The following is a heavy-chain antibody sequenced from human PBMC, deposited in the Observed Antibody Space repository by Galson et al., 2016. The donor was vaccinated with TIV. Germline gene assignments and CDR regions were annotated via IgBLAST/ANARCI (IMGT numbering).Heavy chain of an antibody. CDR2: ITPILGMT. Sequence: SVKVSCKASGGTFTNYAFSWVRQAPGQGLEWMGRITPILGMTNYAQKFQGRVTISADTSTSTAYMEVSSLRSEDTAMYYCATNLYDNGWNYWFDPWGQGTLVTVSS. V-gene: IGHV1-69*04. CDR3: ATNLYDNGWNYWFDP. D-gene: IGHD6-19*01. CDR1: GGTFTNYA. J-gene: IGHJ5*02.